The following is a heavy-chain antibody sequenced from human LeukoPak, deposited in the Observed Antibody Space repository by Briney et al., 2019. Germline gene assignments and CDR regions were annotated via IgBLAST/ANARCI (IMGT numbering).Heavy chain of an antibody. J-gene: IGHJ3*02. Sequence: GASVKVSCKASGGTFSSYAISWVRQAPGQGLEWMGGIIPIFGTANYAQKFQGRVTITADKSTSTAYMELSSLRSEDTAVYYCARSRITMIVVVIYDAFDIWGQGTMVTVSS. D-gene: IGHD3-22*01. V-gene: IGHV1-69*06. CDR1: GGTFSSYA. CDR2: IIPIFGTA. CDR3: ARSRITMIVVVIYDAFDI.